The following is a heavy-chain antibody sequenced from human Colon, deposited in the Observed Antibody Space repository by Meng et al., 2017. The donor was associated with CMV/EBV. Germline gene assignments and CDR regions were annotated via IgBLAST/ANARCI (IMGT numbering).Heavy chain of an antibody. D-gene: IGHD2-2*01. CDR2: INRGGSTT. CDR1: GFTFSGFE. J-gene: IGHJ5*02. CDR3: VRCSSTSCYRGNWFDP. V-gene: IGHV3-48*03. Sequence: GGSLRLSCLVSGFTFSGFEMHWVRQAPGKGLEWVSDINRGGSTTHYADSVKGRFVISRDNAQNSLFLQMNSLREEDTAVYYCVRCSSTSCYRGNWFDPWGQGTLVTVSS.